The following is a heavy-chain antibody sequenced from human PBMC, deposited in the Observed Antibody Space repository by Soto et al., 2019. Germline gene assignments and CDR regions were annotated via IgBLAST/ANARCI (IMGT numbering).Heavy chain of an antibody. CDR3: ARGAAAGTGRYYYYYYMDV. CDR2: IYSGGST. Sequence: GGSLRLSCAASGFTVSSNYMSWVRQAPGKGLEWVSVIYSGGSTYYADSVKGRFTISRDNSKNTLYLQMNSLRAEDTAVYYCARGAAAGTGRYYYYYYMDVWGKGTTVTVSS. CDR1: GFTVSSNY. V-gene: IGHV3-66*01. J-gene: IGHJ6*03. D-gene: IGHD6-13*01.